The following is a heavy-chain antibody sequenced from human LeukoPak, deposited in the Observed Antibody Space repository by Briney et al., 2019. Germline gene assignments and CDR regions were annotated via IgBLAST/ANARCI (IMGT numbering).Heavy chain of an antibody. CDR3: AKQTEYNSNSPYHY. D-gene: IGHD5-24*01. Sequence: GGSLRLSCAASGFTFSSYAMTWVRQAPGKGLEWVSGISGSGASTYHADSVKGRFTISRDNSKSTMYLEVNSLRVEDTAVYYCAKQTEYNSNSPYHYWGQGTLVTVSS. CDR2: ISGSGAST. J-gene: IGHJ1*01. V-gene: IGHV3-23*01. CDR1: GFTFSSYA.